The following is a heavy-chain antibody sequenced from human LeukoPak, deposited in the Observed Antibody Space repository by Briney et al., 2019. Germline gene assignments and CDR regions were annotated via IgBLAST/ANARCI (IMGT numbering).Heavy chain of an antibody. J-gene: IGHJ4*02. CDR2: ISGSGGST. V-gene: IGHV3-23*01. D-gene: IGHD2-2*02. Sequence: GGSLRLSCAASGFIFSSYAMTWVRQAPGKGLEWVSAISGSGGSTYYADSVKGRFTISRDNSKNTLYLQMNSLRAEDTAVYYCAKEFADCSSTSCYRAPGPRTFDYWGQGTLVTVSS. CDR1: GFIFSSYA. CDR3: AKEFADCSSTSCYRAPGPRTFDY.